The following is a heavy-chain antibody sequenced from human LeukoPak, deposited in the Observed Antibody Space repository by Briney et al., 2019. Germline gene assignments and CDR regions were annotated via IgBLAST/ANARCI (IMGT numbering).Heavy chain of an antibody. CDR1: GGSISSSSYY. CDR2: IYYSGST. Sequence: PSETLSLTCTVSGGSISSSSYYWGWIRQPPGKGLEWIGSIYYSGSTYYNPSLKSRVTISVDTSKNQFSLKLSSVTAADTAVYYCARAYYGSPILFDSRGYQLDYWGQGTLVTVSS. CDR3: ARAYYGSPILFDSRGYQLDY. V-gene: IGHV4-39*07. D-gene: IGHD3-22*01. J-gene: IGHJ4*02.